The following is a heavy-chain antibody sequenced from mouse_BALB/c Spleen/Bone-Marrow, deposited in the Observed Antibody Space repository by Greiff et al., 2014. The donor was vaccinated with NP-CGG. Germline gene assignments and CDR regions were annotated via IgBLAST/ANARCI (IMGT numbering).Heavy chain of an antibody. CDR1: GFNIKDTY. J-gene: IGHJ3*01. V-gene: IGHV14-3*02. D-gene: IGHD1-1*01. CDR2: IDPAYGNT. Sequence: EVKLVESGAELVKPGASVKLSCTASGFNIKDTYMHWVKQRPEQGLEWIGRIDPAYGNTKYDPKFQGKATITADTSSNTAYLQLSSLTSEDTAVYYCAIYYYGSSGFAYWGQGTLVTVSA. CDR3: AIYYYGSSGFAY.